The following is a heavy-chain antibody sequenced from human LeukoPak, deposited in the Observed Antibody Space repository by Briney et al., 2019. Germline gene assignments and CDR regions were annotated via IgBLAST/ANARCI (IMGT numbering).Heavy chain of an antibody. CDR1: GFTFSSYS. V-gene: IGHV3-21*01. CDR3: AREVQQLDYYYYGMDV. Sequence: GGSLRLSCAASGFTFSSYSMNWVRQAPGKGLEWVSPISSSSSYIYYADSVKGRFTISRDNAKNSLYLQMNSLRAEDTAVYYCAREVQQLDYYYYGMDVWGQGTTVTVSS. J-gene: IGHJ6*02. D-gene: IGHD6-13*01. CDR2: ISSSSSYI.